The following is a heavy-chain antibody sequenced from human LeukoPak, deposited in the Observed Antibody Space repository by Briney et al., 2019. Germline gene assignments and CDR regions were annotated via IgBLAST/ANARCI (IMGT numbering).Heavy chain of an antibody. Sequence: SETLSLTCTVSGGSISSSSYYWGWIRQPPGEGLEWIGSIYYIGSTYYNPSLKSRVTISVDTSKNQFSLKLSSVTAADTAVYYCARGRVAARLFVIPGRDKPNDYWGQGTLVTVSS. CDR3: ARGRVAARLFVIPGRDKPNDY. V-gene: IGHV4-39*07. J-gene: IGHJ4*02. D-gene: IGHD6-6*01. CDR1: GGSISSSSYY. CDR2: IYYIGST.